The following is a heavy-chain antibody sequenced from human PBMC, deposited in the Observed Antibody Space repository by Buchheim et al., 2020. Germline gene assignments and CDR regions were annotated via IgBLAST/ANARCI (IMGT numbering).Heavy chain of an antibody. D-gene: IGHD6-25*01. CDR3: ARDSDGGSGRFDP. J-gene: IGHJ5*02. V-gene: IGHV1-8*01. Sequence: QVQLVQSGAEVKKPGASVRVSCTASGYTFSSYDINWVRQATGQGLEWMRWMSPNSGNTGYAQRFQGRVTLTRDTSISTAYMELTSLTSDDTAVYYCARDSDGGSGRFDPWGQGTL. CDR1: GYTFSSYD. CDR2: MSPNSGNT.